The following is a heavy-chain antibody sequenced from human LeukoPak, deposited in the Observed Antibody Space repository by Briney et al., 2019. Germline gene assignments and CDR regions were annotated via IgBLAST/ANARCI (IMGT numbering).Heavy chain of an antibody. J-gene: IGHJ4*02. D-gene: IGHD3-10*01. CDR2: IRSTANGYAT. CDR3: TGNYYGSGSYADFDY. V-gene: IGHV3-73*01. CDR1: GFTFNTYG. Sequence: GGSLRLSCAASGFTFNTYGMSWVRQASGKGLEWVGRIRSTANGYATAYAASVKGRFTISRDDSKNTAYLQMDSLKTEDTAVYYCTGNYYGSGSYADFDYWGQGTLVTVSS.